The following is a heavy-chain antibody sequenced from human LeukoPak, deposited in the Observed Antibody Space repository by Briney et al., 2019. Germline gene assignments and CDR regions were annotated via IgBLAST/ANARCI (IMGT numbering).Heavy chain of an antibody. D-gene: IGHD2-15*01. CDR3: ARASDSCSGGSCYPDAFDI. CDR2: IYTSESN. Sequence: SETLSLTCTVSGGSLSSYYWSWVRQPAGKGLEWVGRIYTSESNNYNPSLKSRVTMSVDTSKNQFSLKLTSVTAADTAVYYCARASDSCSGGSCYPDAFDIWGQGTMVTVSS. CDR1: GGSLSSYY. J-gene: IGHJ3*02. V-gene: IGHV4-4*07.